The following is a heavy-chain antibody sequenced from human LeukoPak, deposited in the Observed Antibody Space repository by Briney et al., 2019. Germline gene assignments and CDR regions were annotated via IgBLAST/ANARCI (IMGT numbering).Heavy chain of an antibody. CDR3: ARSLDVSRYYYDMGV. J-gene: IGHJ6*02. Sequence: SETLSLTCTVSGGSISSSSYYWGWIRQPSGKGLEWIGSIYYSGSTNYNPSLKSRVTISVDTSKNQFSLKLSSVTAADTAVYYCARSLDVSRYYYDMGVWGQGTTVTVSS. CDR1: GGSISSSSYY. CDR2: IYYSGST. V-gene: IGHV4-39*07. D-gene: IGHD3-16*01.